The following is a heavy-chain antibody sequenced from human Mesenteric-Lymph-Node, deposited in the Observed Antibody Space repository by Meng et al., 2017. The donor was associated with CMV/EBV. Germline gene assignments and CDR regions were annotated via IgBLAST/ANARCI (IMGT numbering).Heavy chain of an antibody. CDR1: RFTFSNNG. CDR2: ISSSSSYI. V-gene: IGHV3-21*01. D-gene: IGHD3-10*01. J-gene: IGHJ4*02. Sequence: GESLKISCAASRFTFSNNGMNWVRQAPGKGLAWVSSISSSSSYIYYADSVKGRFTISRDNARNSLYLQMNSLGAEDTAVYYCARDYGSGIQGSSYFDYWGQGTLVTVSS. CDR3: ARDYGSGIQGSSYFDY.